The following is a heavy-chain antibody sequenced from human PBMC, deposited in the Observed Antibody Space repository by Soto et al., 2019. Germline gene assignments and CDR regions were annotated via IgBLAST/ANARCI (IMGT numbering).Heavy chain of an antibody. CDR1: GFTFSSYS. V-gene: IGHV3-48*02. J-gene: IGHJ5*02. CDR2: ISSSSSTI. CDR3: ARRWFEP. Sequence: EVQLVESGGALVQPGGSLRLSCAASGFTFSSYSMNWVRQAPGKGLEWVSYISSSSSTIYYADSGKGLFTISRDNAKNSLYLQKNSLRDEDTAVYYCARRWFEPWGQGTLVTVSS.